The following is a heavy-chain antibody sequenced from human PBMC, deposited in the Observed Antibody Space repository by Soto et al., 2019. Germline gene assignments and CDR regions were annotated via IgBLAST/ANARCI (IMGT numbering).Heavy chain of an antibody. CDR2: INHSGHT. D-gene: IGHD3-3*01. V-gene: IGHV4-34*01. J-gene: IGHJ4*02. CDR1: GGAFSANY. CDR3: ATEGLFSS. Sequence: QVQLQQWGAGVLKPSETLSLTCGISGGAFSANYWSWIRQAPGKGLEWLGEINHSGHTEYNPSPKSRVSISADTSKNQFSLSLTSVTADDTAIYYCATEGLFSSWGQGTQVTVSS.